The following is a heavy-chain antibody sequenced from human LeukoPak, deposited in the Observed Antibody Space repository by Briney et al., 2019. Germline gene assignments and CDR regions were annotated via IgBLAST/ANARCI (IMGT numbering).Heavy chain of an antibody. CDR2: ISPDGSSR. D-gene: IGHD2-21*02. CDR1: GFPFSTYW. CDR3: ARDGGLLPDN. Sequence: PGGSLRLSCAASGFPFSTYWMHWVRQPPGKGLVWVSRISPDGSSRSYADSVKGRFIISRDNAKNTLSLQMSSLTAEDTAVYYCARDGGLLPDNWGKGTLVTVSS. V-gene: IGHV3-74*01. J-gene: IGHJ4*02.